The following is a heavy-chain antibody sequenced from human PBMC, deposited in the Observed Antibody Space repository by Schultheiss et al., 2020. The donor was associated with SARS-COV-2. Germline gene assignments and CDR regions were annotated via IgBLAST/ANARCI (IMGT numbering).Heavy chain of an antibody. Sequence: GVSLRLSCAASGFTFSSYAMHWVRQAPGKGLEWVSSISSSSSYIYYADSVKGRFTISRDNAKNSLYLQMNSLRAEDTAVYYCASGSGYYYYGMDVWGQGTTVTVSS. CDR1: GFTFSSYA. J-gene: IGHJ6*02. V-gene: IGHV3-21*01. CDR3: ASGSGYYYYGMDV. D-gene: IGHD3-10*01. CDR2: ISSSSSYI.